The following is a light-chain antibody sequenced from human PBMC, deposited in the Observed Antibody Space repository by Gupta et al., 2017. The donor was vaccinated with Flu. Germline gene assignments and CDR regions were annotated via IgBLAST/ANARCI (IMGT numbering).Light chain of an antibody. CDR2: KAS. V-gene: IGKV1-5*03. CDR1: QSISSW. CDR3: QQYNSYLYT. J-gene: IGKJ2*01. Sequence: PATLSASVGDRVTITCRASQSISSWLAWYQQKPGKAPKLLIYKASSLESGVPSRFSGSGSGTEFTLTISSLQPDDFATYYCQQYNSYLYTFGQGTKLEIK.